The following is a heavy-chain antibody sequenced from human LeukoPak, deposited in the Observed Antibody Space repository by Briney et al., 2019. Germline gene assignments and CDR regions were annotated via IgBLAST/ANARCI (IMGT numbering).Heavy chain of an antibody. D-gene: IGHD3-22*01. Sequence: PGGSLRLSCAASGITFSNYAMNWVRRAPGKGLEWVSTVSGSGGSAYYVDSVKGRFAISRDNSRNTLYLQMNSLRAEDKAVYYCATNYYDSSRAASDYWGQGTLVTVSS. CDR1: GITFSNYA. J-gene: IGHJ4*02. V-gene: IGHV3-23*01. CDR3: ATNYYDSSRAASDY. CDR2: VSGSGGSA.